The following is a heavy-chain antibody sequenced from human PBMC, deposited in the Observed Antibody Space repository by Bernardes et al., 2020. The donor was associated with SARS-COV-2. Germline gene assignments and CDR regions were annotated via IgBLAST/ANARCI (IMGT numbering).Heavy chain of an antibody. CDR3: AREWEDYTSSLFDY. CDR1: GFTFSNYA. CDR2: ISYDGTTK. J-gene: IGHJ4*02. D-gene: IGHD2-2*02. Sequence: VGSLCLSCAASGFTFSNYAMHWVRRAPGQGLEWLAIISYDGTTKYNADSVKGRFTISRDNSKNTLFLQMNSLTTEDTAFYYCAREWEDYTSSLFDYWGQGTLVTVSS. V-gene: IGHV3-30-3*01.